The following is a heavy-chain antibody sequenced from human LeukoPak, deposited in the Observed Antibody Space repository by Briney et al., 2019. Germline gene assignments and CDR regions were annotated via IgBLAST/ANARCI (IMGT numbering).Heavy chain of an antibody. CDR3: ARQWFF. V-gene: IGHV4-39*01. Sequence: PSETLSPTCTVSGGSISSSTYYWGWIREPPGKGLEWIGSINYSGSTYYNPSLKSRVTILVDTSKNQFFLKLSSVTAADTAVYYCARQWFFWGQGTLVTVSS. J-gene: IGHJ4*02. D-gene: IGHD3-10*01. CDR1: GGSISSSTYY. CDR2: INYSGST.